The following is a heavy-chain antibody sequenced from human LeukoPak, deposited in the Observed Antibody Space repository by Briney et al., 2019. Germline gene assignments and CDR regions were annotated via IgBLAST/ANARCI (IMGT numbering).Heavy chain of an antibody. CDR2: MNPNSGNT. V-gene: IGHV1-8*03. D-gene: IGHD3-3*01. Sequence: ASVKVSCKASGYTFTSYDINWVRQATRQGLEWMGWMNPNSGNTGYAQKFQGRVTITRNISITTAYMELSSLRSDDTAVYYCARGEGWSDYYRSLAYWGQGTLVTVSS. CDR1: GYTFTSYD. CDR3: ARGEGWSDYYRSLAY. J-gene: IGHJ4*02.